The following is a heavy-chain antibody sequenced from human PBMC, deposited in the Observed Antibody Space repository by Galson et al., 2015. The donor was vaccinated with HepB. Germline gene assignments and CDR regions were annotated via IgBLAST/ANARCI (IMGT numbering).Heavy chain of an antibody. J-gene: IGHJ6*02. D-gene: IGHD2-15*01. CDR1: GFTFSSYA. CDR3: AKGGYCSGGSYYNRFLYYYYGMDV. Sequence: SLRLSCAASGFTFSSYAMSWVRQAPGKGLEWVSAISGSGGSTYYADSVKGRFTISRDNSKNTLYLQMNSLRAEDTAVYYCAKGGYCSGGSYYNRFLYYYYGMDVWGQGTTVTVSS. CDR2: ISGSGGST. V-gene: IGHV3-23*01.